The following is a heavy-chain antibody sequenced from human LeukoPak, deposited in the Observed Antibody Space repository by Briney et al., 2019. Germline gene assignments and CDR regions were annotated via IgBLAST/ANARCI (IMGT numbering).Heavy chain of an antibody. Sequence: PGGSLRLSCAASGFTVSSNYMSWIRQPPGKGLEWIGEINHSGSTNYNPPLKSRVTISVDTSKNQFSLKLSSVTAADTAVYYCARMYSSGWCGYWGQGTLVTVSS. CDR1: GFTVSSNY. D-gene: IGHD6-19*01. J-gene: IGHJ4*02. CDR2: INHSGST. CDR3: ARMYSSGWCGY. V-gene: IGHV4-34*01.